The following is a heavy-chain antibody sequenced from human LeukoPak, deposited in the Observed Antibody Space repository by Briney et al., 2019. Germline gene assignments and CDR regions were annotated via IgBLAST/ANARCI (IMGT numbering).Heavy chain of an antibody. V-gene: IGHV4-59*12. CDR2: VSHSGST. CDR1: GGSISSSY. CDR3: VRDGSP. Sequence: SETLSLTCTVSGGSISSSYWSWIRQPPGKGLEWIGCVSHSGSTNYNPSLKSRVTILMDKSKNHFSLKLSSVTAADTAVYYCVRDGSPWGQGTLVTVSS. D-gene: IGHD5-12*01. J-gene: IGHJ5*02.